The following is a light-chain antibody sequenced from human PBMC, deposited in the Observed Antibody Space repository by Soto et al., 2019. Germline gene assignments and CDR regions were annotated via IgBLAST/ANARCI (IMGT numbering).Light chain of an antibody. J-gene: IGKJ1*01. V-gene: IGKV1-5*03. CDR1: QSISSW. CDR3: QQYNSYPWT. CDR2: KAS. Sequence: DIQMTQSPSTLSASVGDRVTITCRASQSISSWLAWYQQKPGKAPKLLIYKASGLESGVPSRFSGSGSGTEFTRTISSLQPDDFANYYCQQYNSYPWTFGQGNKVEIK.